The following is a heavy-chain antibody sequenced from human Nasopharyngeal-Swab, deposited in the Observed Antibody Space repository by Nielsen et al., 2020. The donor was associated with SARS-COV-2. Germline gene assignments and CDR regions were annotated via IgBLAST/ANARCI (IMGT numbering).Heavy chain of an antibody. J-gene: IGHJ3*02. D-gene: IGHD4-17*01. V-gene: IGHV3-7*01. CDR3: ARDRYYGTTVLDAFDI. Sequence: GGSLRLSCAASGFTFSSYWMSWVRQAPGKGLEWVASIKQDGSEKYYVDSVKGRFTISRDNAKNSLYLQMNSLRAEDTAVYYCARDRYYGTTVLDAFDIWGQGTMVTVSS. CDR2: IKQDGSEK. CDR1: GFTFSSYW.